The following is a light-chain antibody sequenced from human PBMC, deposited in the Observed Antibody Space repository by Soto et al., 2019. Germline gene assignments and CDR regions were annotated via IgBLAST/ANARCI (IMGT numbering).Light chain of an antibody. J-gene: IGKJ2*01. CDR1: QSISSSY. V-gene: IGKV3-20*01. Sequence: EIALTQSPGTLSLSPGERATLSCRASQSISSSYLAWYQQKPGQAPRLLIAGASSRATGIPDRFDGSGSGTDFTLTISRLEPEDFAVYYCQQYGSSPPYTFGQGTKVEIK. CDR2: GAS. CDR3: QQYGSSPPYT.